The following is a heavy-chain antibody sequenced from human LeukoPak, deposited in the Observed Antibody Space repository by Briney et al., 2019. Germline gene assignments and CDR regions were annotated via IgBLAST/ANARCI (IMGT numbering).Heavy chain of an antibody. CDR2: IYYSGST. D-gene: IGHD3-22*01. Sequence: SETLSLTCTVSGGSISSYYWSWIRQPPGKGLEWIGYIYYSGSTNYNPSLKSRVTISVDTSKNQFSLKLTSVTAAGTAVYYCAREGYSDSSRCFLGWFDPWGQGTLVTVSS. CDR1: GGSISSYY. CDR3: AREGYSDSSRCFLGWFDP. V-gene: IGHV4-59*01. J-gene: IGHJ5*02.